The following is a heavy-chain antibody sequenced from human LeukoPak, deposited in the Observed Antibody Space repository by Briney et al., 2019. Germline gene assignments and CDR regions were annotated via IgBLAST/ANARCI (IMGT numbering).Heavy chain of an antibody. V-gene: IGHV1-8*01. CDR1: GDIFTTYD. Sequence: ASVKVSCKASGDIFTTYDVHWVRQASGQGLEWMGWMNPKSGDRGYAQKFQDRVAMTMNNSIRTAYMELRGLQPEDTAVYHCASGWYYHYFGTDVWGQGTTVIVSS. J-gene: IGHJ6*02. CDR3: ASGWYYHYFGTDV. D-gene: IGHD2-15*01. CDR2: MNPKSGDR.